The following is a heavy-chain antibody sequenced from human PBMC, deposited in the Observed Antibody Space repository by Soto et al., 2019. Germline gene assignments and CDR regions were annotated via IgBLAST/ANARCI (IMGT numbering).Heavy chain of an antibody. CDR1: GGSFSNAA. CDR2: IMPIFRTP. D-gene: IGHD5-12*01. Sequence: QVQLEQSGAEVKKPGSSVKVSCKASGGSFSNAAISWVRQAPGQGLEWMGGIMPIFRTPDYAQKFQGRVTFTSDXXTATAYMEWSGLRSDDTAIDYCARDKDRLQLGGNYYYILDVWGQGTTVTVSS. J-gene: IGHJ6*02. V-gene: IGHV1-69*05. CDR3: ARDKDRLQLGGNYYYILDV.